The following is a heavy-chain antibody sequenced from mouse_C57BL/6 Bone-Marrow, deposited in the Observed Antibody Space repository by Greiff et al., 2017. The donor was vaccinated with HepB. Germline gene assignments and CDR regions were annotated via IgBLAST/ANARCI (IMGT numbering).Heavy chain of an antibody. CDR3: ARPRLGSSYWYFDV. CDR2: INPNYGTT. J-gene: IGHJ1*03. V-gene: IGHV1-39*01. D-gene: IGHD1-1*01. CDR1: GYSFTDYN. Sequence: EVQLQQSGPELVKPGASVKISCKASGYSFTDYNMNWVKQSNGKSLEWIGVINPNYGTTSYNQKFKGKATLTVDKSSSTAYMQLNSLTSEDSAVYYCARPRLGSSYWYFDVWGTGTTVTVSS.